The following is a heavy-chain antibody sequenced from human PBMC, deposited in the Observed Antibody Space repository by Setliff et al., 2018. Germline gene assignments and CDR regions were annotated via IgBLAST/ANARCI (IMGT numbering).Heavy chain of an antibody. Sequence: GGSLRLSCSASGFTFSDYSMNWVRQAPGKGLEWVSYISSSYTIYYADSVKGRLTISRDDSKNSLYLQMNSLKTEDTAVYYCARHGSGARGIFGVVIPTDVFDIWGQGTMVTVSS. CDR1: GFTFSDYS. CDR3: ARHGSGARGIFGVVIPTDVFDI. V-gene: IGHV3-48*01. J-gene: IGHJ3*02. D-gene: IGHD3-3*01. CDR2: ISSSYTI.